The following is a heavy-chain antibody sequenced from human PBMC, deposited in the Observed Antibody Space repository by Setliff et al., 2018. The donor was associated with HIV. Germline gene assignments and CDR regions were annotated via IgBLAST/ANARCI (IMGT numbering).Heavy chain of an antibody. J-gene: IGHJ4*02. V-gene: IGHV4-39*01. D-gene: IGHD5-12*01. CDR1: SGSFSSRRY. Sequence: PSETLSLTCTVSSGSFSSRRYWGWIRQSPGQGLEWIGSVSYSGTTYYNPSLMSRITISVDTSKNQFSLIVSSVTAAGTATYYCARHQSGYNFSPFDNWGLGSLVTGSS. CDR3: ARHQSGYNFSPFDN. CDR2: VSYSGTT.